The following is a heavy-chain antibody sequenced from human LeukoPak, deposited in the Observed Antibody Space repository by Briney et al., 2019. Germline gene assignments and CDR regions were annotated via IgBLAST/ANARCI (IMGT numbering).Heavy chain of an antibody. CDR2: INVYNDNT. CDR3: ASAVDTAMVTAFDY. D-gene: IGHD5-18*01. V-gene: IGHV1-18*01. CDR1: GYTFTNYG. Sequence: ASVKVSCKASGYTFTNYGINWVRQAPGQGLEWMGWINVYNDNTNYAQKLQARVTMTTDTSTSTAYMELRSLRSDDTAVYYCASAVDTAMVTAFDYWGQGTLVTVSS. J-gene: IGHJ4*02.